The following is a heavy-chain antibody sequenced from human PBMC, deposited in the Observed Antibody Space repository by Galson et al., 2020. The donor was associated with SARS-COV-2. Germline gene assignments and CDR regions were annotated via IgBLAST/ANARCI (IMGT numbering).Heavy chain of an antibody. CDR2: ISHSGGT. V-gene: IGHV4-30-2*01. J-gene: IGHJ3*02. CDR3: ARLHYGEYAPEAFDI. Sequence: SATLSLTCAVSGTSIRGGSYSWNWIRQPPGKGLEWIGYISHSGGTYYNPSLKSRVTISGDRSKNQFSLRLSSVTAADAAVYFCARLHYGEYAPEAFDIWGPGTRVTVAS. D-gene: IGHD4-17*01. CDR1: GTSIRGGSYS.